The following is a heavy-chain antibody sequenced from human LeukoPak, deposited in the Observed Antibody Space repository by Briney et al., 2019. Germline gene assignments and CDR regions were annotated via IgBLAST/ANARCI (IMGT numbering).Heavy chain of an antibody. CDR3: AKGDYGGYSHGFDI. D-gene: IGHD4-23*01. CDR2: ISYDGSKK. Sequence: TGGSLRLSCAASGFTFSGYDMHWDRQAPGKGLEWVAVISYDGSKKFYGDSVQGRFTISRDNSKNTLFLQMNSLRAEDTAIYYCAKGDYGGYSHGFDIRGQGTRVTVSS. CDR1: GFTFSGYD. V-gene: IGHV3-30*18. J-gene: IGHJ3*02.